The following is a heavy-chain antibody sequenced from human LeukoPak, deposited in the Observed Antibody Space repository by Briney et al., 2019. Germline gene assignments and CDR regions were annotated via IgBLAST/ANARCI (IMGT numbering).Heavy chain of an antibody. D-gene: IGHD3-22*01. V-gene: IGHV3-49*04. CDR1: GFTFTSYS. CDR3: TTGWLEQGY. CDR2: IRSKAYGGTT. Sequence: GGSLRLSCAASGFTFTSYSMNWVRQAPGKGLEWVGFIRSKAYGGTTEYAASVKGRFTISRDDSKSIAYLQMNSLKTEDTAVYYCTTGWLEQGYWGQGTLVTVSS. J-gene: IGHJ4*02.